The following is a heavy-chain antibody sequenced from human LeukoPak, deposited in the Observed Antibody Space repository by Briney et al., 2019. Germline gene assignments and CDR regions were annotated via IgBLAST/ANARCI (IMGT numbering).Heavy chain of an antibody. D-gene: IGHD3-10*01. CDR1: GGSFSSYA. V-gene: IGHV1-69*13. J-gene: IGHJ4*02. CDR2: IITIFGTA. CDR3: ARVAGGSGSYYLFDY. Sequence: ASVKVSCKASGGSFSSYAISWVRQAPGQGLEWMGGIITIFGTANYAQKFQGRVTITADESTSTAYMELSSLRSEDTAVNYCARVAGGSGSYYLFDYWGQGTLVTVSS.